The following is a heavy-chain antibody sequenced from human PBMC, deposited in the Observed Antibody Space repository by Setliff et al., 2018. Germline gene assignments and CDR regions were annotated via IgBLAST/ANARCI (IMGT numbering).Heavy chain of an antibody. J-gene: IGHJ6*02. V-gene: IGHV4-59*01. Sequence: SETLSLTCTVSGGSISDYYWSWIRQAPGKGLEWIGYIYYGGSTNYNPSLNSRVAISVDTSENQFSLRLNSVTAADTAVYYCARDGMVRGVRDYYGMDVWGQGTTVTVSS. CDR3: ARDGMVRGVRDYYGMDV. CDR2: IYYGGST. D-gene: IGHD3-10*01. CDR1: GGSISDYY.